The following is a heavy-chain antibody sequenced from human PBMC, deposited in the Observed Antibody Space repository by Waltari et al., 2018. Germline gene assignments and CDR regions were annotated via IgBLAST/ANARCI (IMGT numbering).Heavy chain of an antibody. J-gene: IGHJ4*02. Sequence: EVQLVESGGGLVKPGGCLRLSCDASGFPFRSYSMNWTRQAPVKVLEWVSSISSISSYIYYADSVKGRFTISRDNAKNSLYLQMNSLRAEDTAVYYWARTLQTGELLSDYWGQGTLVTVSS. D-gene: IGHD1-26*01. CDR3: ARTLQTGELLSDY. CDR1: GFPFRSYS. V-gene: IGHV3-21*01. CDR2: ISSISSYI.